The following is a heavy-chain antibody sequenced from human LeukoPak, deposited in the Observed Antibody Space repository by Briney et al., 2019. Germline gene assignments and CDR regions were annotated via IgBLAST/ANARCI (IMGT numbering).Heavy chain of an antibody. CDR3: ARGLPPVMKYYFDY. D-gene: IGHD4-11*01. CDR2: MWYDGSNK. J-gene: IGHJ4*02. V-gene: IGHV3-33*01. Sequence: GGSLRLSCAASGFTFNSYGMHWVRQAPGKGLEWVAVMWYDGSNKYYGDSVKGRFTIPRDGHKNTQYLQMNELRDDEPAMYYCARGLPPVMKYYFDYWGQGTLVTVSS. CDR1: GFTFNSYG.